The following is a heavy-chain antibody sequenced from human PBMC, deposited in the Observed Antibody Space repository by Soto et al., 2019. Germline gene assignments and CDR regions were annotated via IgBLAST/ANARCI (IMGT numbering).Heavy chain of an antibody. D-gene: IGHD2-15*01. J-gene: IGHJ3*02. Sequence: GGSLRLSCAAFGFTFSSYAMSWVRPATEKGRDWVSVISGSGGSTYYADSVKGRFTISRDNSKNTLYLQMNSLRAEDTAVYYCAKGDKYCSGGSCYLGPDAFDIWGQGTMVTVSS. CDR3: AKGDKYCSGGSCYLGPDAFDI. V-gene: IGHV3-23*01. CDR1: GFTFSSYA. CDR2: ISGSGGST.